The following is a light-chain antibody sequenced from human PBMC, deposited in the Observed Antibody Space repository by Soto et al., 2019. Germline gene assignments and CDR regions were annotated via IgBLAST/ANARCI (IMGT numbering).Light chain of an antibody. CDR1: QSVRSTY. CDR2: GVS. J-gene: IGKJ3*01. CDR3: QQYGTSPFT. V-gene: IGKV3-20*01. Sequence: EIVLTQSPGTLSLSPGERGTLSCRASQSVRSTYLAWFQQRPGQAPRLLMYGVSYRATGIPDRFRGSGFGTDFTLTISRLETEDVAVYYCQQYGTSPFTFGPGTKVDI.